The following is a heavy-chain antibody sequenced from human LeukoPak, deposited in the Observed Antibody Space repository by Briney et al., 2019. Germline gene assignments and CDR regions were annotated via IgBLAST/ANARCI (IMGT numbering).Heavy chain of an antibody. CDR3: ARALYDYVWGSYRSSGFDY. J-gene: IGHJ4*02. D-gene: IGHD3-16*02. CDR1: GGSFSGYY. CDR2: INHSGST. V-gene: IGHV4-34*01. Sequence: SETLSLTCAVYGGSFSGYYWSWIRQPPGKGLEWIGEINHSGSTNYNPSLKSRVTISVDRSKNQFSLKLSSVTAADTAVYYCARALYDYVWGSYRSSGFDYWGQGTLVTVSS.